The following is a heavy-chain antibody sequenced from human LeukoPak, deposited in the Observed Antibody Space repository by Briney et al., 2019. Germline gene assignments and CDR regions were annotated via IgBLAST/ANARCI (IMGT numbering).Heavy chain of an antibody. D-gene: IGHD5-18*01. V-gene: IGHV1-69*13. CDR2: IIPIFGTA. CDR3: ATPQCSYGYSISFDY. J-gene: IGHJ4*02. CDR1: GGTFSSYA. Sequence: SVKVSCKASGGTFSSYAISWVRQAPGQGLEWMGGIIPIFGTANYAQKFQGRVTITADESTSTAYMELSSLRSEDTAVYYCATPQCSYGYSISFDYWGQGTLVTVSS.